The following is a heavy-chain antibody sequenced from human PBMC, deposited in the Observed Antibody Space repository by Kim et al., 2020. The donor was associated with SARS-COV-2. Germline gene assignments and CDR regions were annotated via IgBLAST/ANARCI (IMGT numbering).Heavy chain of an antibody. CDR2: IYDSGST. D-gene: IGHD3-10*01. V-gene: IGHV4-39*01. CDR1: GGSISSSSYY. Sequence: SETLSLTCTVSGGSISSSSYYWGWIRQPPGQGLEWIGSIYDSGSTYYNPSRKSRVTISVDTSKNQFSLKLSSVTAADTADYYCARGRFGELLYQWGRYFDYWGQGTLVTVSS. CDR3: ARGRFGELLYQWGRYFDY. J-gene: IGHJ4*02.